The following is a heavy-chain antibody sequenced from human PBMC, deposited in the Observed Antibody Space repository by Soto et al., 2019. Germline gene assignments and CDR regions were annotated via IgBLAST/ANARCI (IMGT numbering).Heavy chain of an antibody. CDR1: GGSISSGGYY. CDR2: IYYSGST. D-gene: IGHD6-13*01. V-gene: IGHV4-31*03. J-gene: IGHJ5*02. CDR3: ARVIATAYNWFDP. Sequence: SETLSLTCTVSGGSISSGGYYWSWIRQHPGKGLEWIGYIYYSGSTYYNPSLKSRVTISVDTSKNQFSLKLSSVTAADTAVYYCARVIATAYNWFDPWGQGTLVTVSS.